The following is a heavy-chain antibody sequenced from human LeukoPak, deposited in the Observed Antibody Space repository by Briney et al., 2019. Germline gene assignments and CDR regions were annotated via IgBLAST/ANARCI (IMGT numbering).Heavy chain of an antibody. D-gene: IGHD6-13*01. Sequence: NTGGSLRLSCAASGFTFSDYYMSWIRQAPGKGLEWVSYISSSGSTIYYADSVKGRFTISRDNAKNSLYLQMNSLRAEDTAVYYCAKGLSSSWLQGAGYWGQGTLVTVSS. J-gene: IGHJ4*02. CDR2: ISSSGSTI. V-gene: IGHV3-11*01. CDR1: GFTFSDYY. CDR3: AKGLSSSWLQGAGY.